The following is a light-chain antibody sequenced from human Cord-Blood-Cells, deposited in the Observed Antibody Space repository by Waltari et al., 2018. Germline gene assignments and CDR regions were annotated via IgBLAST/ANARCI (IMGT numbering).Light chain of an antibody. V-gene: IGKV4-1*01. J-gene: IGKJ1*01. Sequence: DIVMTQFPDSLAVSLGERATTTCKPSQSVLYSSNNKNYLAWYQQKPGQPPKLLIYWASTRESGVPDRFSGSGSGTDFTLTISSLQAEDEAVYYCQQYYSTPRTFGQGTKVEIK. CDR3: QQYYSTPRT. CDR1: QSVLYSSNNKNY. CDR2: WAS.